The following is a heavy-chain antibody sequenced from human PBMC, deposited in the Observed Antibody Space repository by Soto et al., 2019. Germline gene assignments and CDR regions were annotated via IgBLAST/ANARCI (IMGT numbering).Heavy chain of an antibody. Sequence: EVQLLESGGGLVQPGGSLRLSCAASGFTFSSYAMSWVRQAPGKGLEWVSAISGSGGSTYYADSVKGRFTISRDNSKNTLYLQMYSLRAEDRAVYYCAKDRVQIWLSSGSAGFADWGQGTLVTVSS. J-gene: IGHJ4*02. CDR2: ISGSGGST. V-gene: IGHV3-23*01. CDR3: AKDRVQIWLSSGSAGFAD. CDR1: GFTFSSYA. D-gene: IGHD5-18*01.